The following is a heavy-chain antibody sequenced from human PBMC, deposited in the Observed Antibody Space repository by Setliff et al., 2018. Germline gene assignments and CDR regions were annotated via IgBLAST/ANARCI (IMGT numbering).Heavy chain of an antibody. Sequence: ASVKVSCKVSGYTLTELSMHRVRQAPGKGLEWMGGFDPEDGETIYAQKFQGRVTMTEDTSTDTAYMELSSLRSEDTAVYYCATGSPLRYFDWSPGGYWGQGTLVTVSS. J-gene: IGHJ4*02. D-gene: IGHD3-9*01. CDR3: ATGSPLRYFDWSPGGY. CDR2: FDPEDGET. V-gene: IGHV1-24*01. CDR1: GYTLTELS.